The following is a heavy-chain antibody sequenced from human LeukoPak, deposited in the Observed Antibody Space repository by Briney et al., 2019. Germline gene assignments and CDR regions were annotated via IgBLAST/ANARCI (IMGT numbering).Heavy chain of an antibody. V-gene: IGHV1-8*01. Sequence: GASVKVSCKASGCTFTSYDINWVRQATGQGLEWMGWMNPNSGNTGYAQKFQGRVTMTRNTSISTAYMELSSLRSEDTAVYYCARGTDSSGYYYYYYGMDVWGQGTTVTVSS. CDR2: MNPNSGNT. D-gene: IGHD3-22*01. J-gene: IGHJ6*02. CDR3: ARGTDSSGYYYYYYGMDV. CDR1: GCTFTSYD.